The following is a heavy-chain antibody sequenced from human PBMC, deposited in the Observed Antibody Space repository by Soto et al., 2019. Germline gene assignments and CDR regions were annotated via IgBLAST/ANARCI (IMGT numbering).Heavy chain of an antibody. Sequence: SETLSLTCVVYGGSLSGYFWSWIRQPPGKGLEWIGEINHSGSTNYNPPLKSRVTISVDTSKNQFSLKLSSVTAADTAVYYCARRLQWFGELLLDYFDYWGQGTPVTVSS. CDR1: GGSLSGYF. V-gene: IGHV4-34*01. CDR3: ARRLQWFGELLLDYFDY. D-gene: IGHD3-10*01. CDR2: INHSGST. J-gene: IGHJ4*02.